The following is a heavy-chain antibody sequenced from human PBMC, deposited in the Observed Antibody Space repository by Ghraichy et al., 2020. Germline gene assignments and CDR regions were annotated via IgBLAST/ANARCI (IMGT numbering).Heavy chain of an antibody. V-gene: IGHV3-48*02. Sequence: GGSLRLSCAASGFTFSSFGMNWVRQAPGKGLEWVSYITISGTIYFADSVKGRFTISRDNAKNALDLQMNSLRDEDTAVYYCARVCNMKVPVRGRCGMDVWGQGTTVTVSS. CDR2: ITISGTI. J-gene: IGHJ6*02. CDR1: GFTFSSFG. D-gene: IGHD2/OR15-2a*01. CDR3: ARVCNMKVPVRGRCGMDV.